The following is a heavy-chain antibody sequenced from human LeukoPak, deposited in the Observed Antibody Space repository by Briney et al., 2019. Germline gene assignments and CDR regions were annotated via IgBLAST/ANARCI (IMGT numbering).Heavy chain of an antibody. D-gene: IGHD3-3*01. CDR1: GFTFSNYW. J-gene: IGHJ4*02. V-gene: IGHV3-74*01. CDR2: LNSDGSST. Sequence: PGGSLRLSCAASGFTFSNYWMHWVRQAPGKGLVWVSRLNSDGSSTNYADSVKGRFTISRDNAKNTLYLQMNSLRPEDTAMYHCARDRLPSDQDDFDYWGQGILVTVSS. CDR3: ARDRLPSDQDDFDY.